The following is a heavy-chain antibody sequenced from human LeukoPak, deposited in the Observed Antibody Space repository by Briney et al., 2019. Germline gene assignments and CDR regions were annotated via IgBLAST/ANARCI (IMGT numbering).Heavy chain of an antibody. D-gene: IGHD5-18*01. Sequence: PGGSLRLSCAVSGFTFSTYGMHWVRQAPGKGLEWVAVILYDGSNRQYADSVKGRFTISRDNSKNTLYLQMNSLRAEDTAVYYCARDLWQRGYSYGYVDYWGQGTLVTVSS. CDR2: ILYDGSNR. J-gene: IGHJ4*02. V-gene: IGHV3-30*03. CDR3: ARDLWQRGYSYGYVDY. CDR1: GFTFSTYG.